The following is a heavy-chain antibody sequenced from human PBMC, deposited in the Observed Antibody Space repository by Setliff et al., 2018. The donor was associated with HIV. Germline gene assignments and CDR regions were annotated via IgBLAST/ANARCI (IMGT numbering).Heavy chain of an antibody. D-gene: IGHD3-10*01. CDR1: GFTFSSYG. J-gene: IGHJ3*02. CDR3: AKGDMVWGVILPFDI. CDR2: IWYDGSDK. V-gene: IGHV3-33*06. Sequence: GGSLRLSCAAFGFTFSSYGMHWVRQAPGKGLEWVAVIWYDGSDKYYADSVKGRFTISRDNSKNTLYLQMNSLRAEDTAVYYCAKGDMVWGVILPFDIWGQGTMVTVSS.